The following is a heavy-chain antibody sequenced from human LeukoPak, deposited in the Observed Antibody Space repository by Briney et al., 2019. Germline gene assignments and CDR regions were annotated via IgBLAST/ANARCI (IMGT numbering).Heavy chain of an antibody. D-gene: IGHD1-26*01. V-gene: IGHV3-7*01. CDR1: GFTFSTRW. CDR2: INEDGSEK. CDR3: ARELGSYEGGYYGMDV. Sequence: GGSLRLSCAASGFTFSTRWMSWVRQAPGKGLESVANINEDGSEKNYVESLKGRFTISRDNAKNSLYLQMNSLRAEDTALYYCARELGSYEGGYYGMDVWGQGTTVTVSS. J-gene: IGHJ6*02.